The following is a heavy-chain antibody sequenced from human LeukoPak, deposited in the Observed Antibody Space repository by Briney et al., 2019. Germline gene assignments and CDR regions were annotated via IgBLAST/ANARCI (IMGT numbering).Heavy chain of an antibody. V-gene: IGHV1-46*01. Sequence: GASLKLSCKASGYTFTSYHIHCVRQAPGQGLEYMGLIFPTGGTTSYTQKFQGRLTLTRDTSTNTVNMELGSLTSEDTAVYFCARGRAAVARPRASANWFDPWGQGTLVTVSA. D-gene: IGHD6-19*01. CDR3: ARGRAAVARPRASANWFDP. CDR1: GYTFTSYH. J-gene: IGHJ5*02. CDR2: IFPTGGTT.